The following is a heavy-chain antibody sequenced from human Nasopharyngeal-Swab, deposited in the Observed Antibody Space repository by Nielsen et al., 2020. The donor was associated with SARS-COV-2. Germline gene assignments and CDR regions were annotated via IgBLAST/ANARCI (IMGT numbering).Heavy chain of an antibody. D-gene: IGHD1-14*01. Sequence: SETLSLTCAVYGGSFSGYSWNWIRQPPGKGLEWIGEVHHSGSTNYNPSLKSRVTMSVDTSKDQFSLKLSSVTAADTAVYYCARGPRSNHERYYMGVWAKGTTVTVSS. J-gene: IGHJ6*03. CDR1: GGSFSGYS. CDR2: VHHSGST. V-gene: IGHV4-34*01. CDR3: ARGPRSNHERYYMGV.